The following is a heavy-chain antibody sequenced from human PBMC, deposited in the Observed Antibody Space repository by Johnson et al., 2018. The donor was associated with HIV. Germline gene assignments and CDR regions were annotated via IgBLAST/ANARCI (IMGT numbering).Heavy chain of an antibody. Sequence: VQLVESGGGVVQPGRSLRLSCAASGFTFSSYAMHWVRQAPGKGLVWVSRINSDGSSTSYADSVKGRFTISRDNAKNTLYLQMSSLRAEDTAVYYCARGGIIHDAFDIWGQGTMVTVSS. CDR2: INSDGSST. CDR1: GFTFSSYA. V-gene: IGHV3-74*02. J-gene: IGHJ3*02. CDR3: ARGGIIHDAFDI. D-gene: IGHD1-1*01.